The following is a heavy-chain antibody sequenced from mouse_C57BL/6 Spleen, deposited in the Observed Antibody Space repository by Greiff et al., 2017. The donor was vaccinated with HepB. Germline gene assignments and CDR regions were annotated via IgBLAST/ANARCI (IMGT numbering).Heavy chain of an antibody. CDR3: ARKGVTTDYAMDY. CDR2: IYPSDSET. V-gene: IGHV1-61*01. D-gene: IGHD1-1*01. J-gene: IGHJ4*01. CDR1: GYTFTSYW. Sequence: QVQLQQPGAELVRPGSSVKLSCKASGYTFTSYWMDWVKQRPGQGLEWIGNIYPSDSETHYNQKFKDKATLTVDKSSSTAYMQLSSLTSEDSAVFYCARKGVTTDYAMDYWGQGTSVTVSS.